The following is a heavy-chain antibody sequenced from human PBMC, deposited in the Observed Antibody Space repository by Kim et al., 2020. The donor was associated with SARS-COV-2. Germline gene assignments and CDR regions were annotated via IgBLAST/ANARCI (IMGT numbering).Heavy chain of an antibody. V-gene: IGHV4-59*08. Sequence: SETLSLTCTVSGGSISSYYWSWIRQPPGKGLEWIGYIYYSGSTNYNPSLKSRVTISVDTSKNQFSLKLSSVTAADTAVYYCARSPGRYYYMDVWGKGTTVTVSS. CDR1: GGSISSYY. CDR2: IYYSGST. J-gene: IGHJ6*03. CDR3: ARSPGRYYYMDV.